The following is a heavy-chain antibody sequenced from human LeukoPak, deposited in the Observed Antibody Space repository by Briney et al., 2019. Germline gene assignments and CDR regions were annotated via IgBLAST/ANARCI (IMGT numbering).Heavy chain of an antibody. CDR1: GYTFTSYD. Sequence: ASVKVSCKASGYTFTSYDINWVRQATGQGLEWMGWISAYNGNTNYAQKLQGRVTMTTDTSTSTAYMELRSLRSDDTAVYYCAREGSQWTPYYWGQGTLVTVSS. J-gene: IGHJ4*02. CDR2: ISAYNGNT. D-gene: IGHD6-19*01. CDR3: AREGSQWTPYY. V-gene: IGHV1-18*01.